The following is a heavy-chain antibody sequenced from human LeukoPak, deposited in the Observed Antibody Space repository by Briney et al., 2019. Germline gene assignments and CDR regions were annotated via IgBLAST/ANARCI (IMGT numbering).Heavy chain of an antibody. CDR1: GFTFSSYG. D-gene: IGHD6-19*01. J-gene: IGHJ4*02. Sequence: QPGRSLRLSCAASGFTFSSYGMHWVRQAPGKGLEWVAVIWYDGSNKYYADSVKGRFTISRDNSKNTLYLQMNSLRAEDTAVYYCAKEDRYSSGWCFDYWGQGTLVTVSS. CDR2: IWYDGSNK. V-gene: IGHV3-33*06. CDR3: AKEDRYSSGWCFDY.